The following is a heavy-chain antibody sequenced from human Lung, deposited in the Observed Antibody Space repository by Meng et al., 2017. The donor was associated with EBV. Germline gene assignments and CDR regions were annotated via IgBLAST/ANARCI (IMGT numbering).Heavy chain of an antibody. CDR3: ARGADEYGGNAFDF. CDR2: IYYSGIT. Sequence: LLESAPPLVQPAQTLSLICPVSGASISSAYNCWTLIRQCPGRGLEWIGYIYYSGITYYNPSLQSRLTISADTSKNQFSLMLTSLTAADTAVYYCARGADEYGGNAFDFWGQGALVTVSS. D-gene: IGHD4-23*01. CDR1: GASISSAYNC. V-gene: IGHV4-31*03. J-gene: IGHJ4*02.